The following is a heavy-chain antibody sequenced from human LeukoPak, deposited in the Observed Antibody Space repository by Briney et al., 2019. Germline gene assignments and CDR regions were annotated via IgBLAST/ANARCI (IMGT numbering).Heavy chain of an antibody. CDR1: GFTFSNAW. J-gene: IGHJ4*02. D-gene: IGHD2-8*01. CDR2: IKSKTDGGTT. V-gene: IGHV3-15*07. CDR3: ARGYCANGVCYSVTDY. Sequence: GGSLRLSCAASGFTFSNAWMNWVRQAPGKGLEWVGRIKSKTDGGTTDYAAPVKGRFTISRDDSKNTLYLQMNSLRAEDTAVYYCARGYCANGVCYSVTDYWGQGILVTVSS.